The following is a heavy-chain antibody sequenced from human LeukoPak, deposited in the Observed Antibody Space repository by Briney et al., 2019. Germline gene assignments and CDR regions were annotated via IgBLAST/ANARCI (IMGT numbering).Heavy chain of an antibody. CDR2: IKQDGSEK. CDR3: ARESYYSDSSGSFDY. CDR1: GFTFSSYG. J-gene: IGHJ4*02. Sequence: GGSLRLSCAASGFTFSSYGMHWVRQAPGKGLEWVANIKQDGSEKYYVDSVKGRFTISRDNAKNSLYLQINSLRSEDTAVYYCARESYYSDSSGSFDYWGQGTLVTVSS. D-gene: IGHD3-22*01. V-gene: IGHV3-7*01.